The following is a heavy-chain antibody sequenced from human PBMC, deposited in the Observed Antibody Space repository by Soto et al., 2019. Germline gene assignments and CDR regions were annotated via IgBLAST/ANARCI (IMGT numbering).Heavy chain of an antibody. D-gene: IGHD6-6*01. Sequence: QITLKESGPTLVKPTQTLTLTCTFSGFSLSTSGVGVGWIRQPPGKALEWLAIIYWDDDKRYSPSLKSRLTITKDATKNQIVLTITNMDPVDPPTYYCAHFCYSSFYPAITYDAFDIWGQGTMVTVSS. CDR1: GFSLSTSGVG. V-gene: IGHV2-5*02. CDR3: AHFCYSSFYPAITYDAFDI. J-gene: IGHJ3*02. CDR2: IYWDDDK.